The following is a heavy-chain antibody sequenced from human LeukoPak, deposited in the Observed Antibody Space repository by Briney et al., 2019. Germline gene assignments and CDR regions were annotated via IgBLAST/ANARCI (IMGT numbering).Heavy chain of an antibody. CDR1: EFSVGSNY. Sequence: PGGSLRLSCAASEFSVGSNYMTWVRQAPGKGLEWVSLIYSGGSTYYADSVKGRFTISRDNSKNTLYLQMNSLRAEDTAVYYCARRLVGTPDYFDYWGQGTLVTVSS. D-gene: IGHD4-23*01. V-gene: IGHV3-66*04. CDR2: IYSGGST. J-gene: IGHJ4*02. CDR3: ARRLVGTPDYFDY.